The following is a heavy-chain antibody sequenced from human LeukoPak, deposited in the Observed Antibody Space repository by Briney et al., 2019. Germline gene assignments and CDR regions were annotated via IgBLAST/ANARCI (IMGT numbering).Heavy chain of an antibody. J-gene: IGHJ6*03. V-gene: IGHV1-69*13. D-gene: IGHD3-10*01. CDR2: IIPIFGTA. CDR1: GATF. CDR3: ARGYYGSGSYYQFYYYYYMDV. Sequence: SVKVSCKASGATFINWVRQAPGQGLEWMGGIIPIFGTANYAQKFQGRVTITADESTSTAYMELSSLRSEDTAVYYCARGYYGSGSYYQFYYYYYMDVWGKGTTVTISS.